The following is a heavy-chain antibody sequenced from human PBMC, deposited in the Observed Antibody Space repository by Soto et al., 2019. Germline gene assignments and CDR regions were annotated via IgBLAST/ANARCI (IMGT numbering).Heavy chain of an antibody. V-gene: IGHV4-39*01. CDR3: ARGYCTDGVCYPFDP. Sequence: SETLSLTCTVSGGSISSSSYYWGWIRQPPGKGLEWIGSIYYSGSTYYNPSLKSRVTISVDTSKNQFCLKLSSVTAADTAVYYCARGYCTDGVCYPFDPWGQGTLVTVS. CDR2: IYYSGST. J-gene: IGHJ5*02. D-gene: IGHD2-8*01. CDR1: GGSISSSSYY.